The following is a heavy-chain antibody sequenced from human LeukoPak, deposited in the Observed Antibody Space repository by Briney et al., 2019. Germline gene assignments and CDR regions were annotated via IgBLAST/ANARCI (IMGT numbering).Heavy chain of an antibody. CDR1: GYTFTSYY. Sequence: ASVKVSCKASGYTFTSYYMHWVRQAPGQGLEWMGIINPSGGSTSYAQKFQGRVTMTRDMSTSTVYMELSSLRSEDTAVYYCARESRGEQWLVLPYYYYYTDVWGKGTTVTVSS. J-gene: IGHJ6*03. V-gene: IGHV1-46*01. D-gene: IGHD6-19*01. CDR2: INPSGGST. CDR3: ARESRGEQWLVLPYYYYYTDV.